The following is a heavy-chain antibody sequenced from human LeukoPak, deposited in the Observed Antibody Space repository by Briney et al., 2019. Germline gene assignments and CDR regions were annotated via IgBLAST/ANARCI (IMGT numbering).Heavy chain of an antibody. CDR2: ISYDGTNK. J-gene: IGHJ2*01. D-gene: IGHD3-22*01. CDR1: GFTFSAYD. V-gene: IGHV3-30*18. CDR3: AKDPLRDYDSGGYYYDWYFDV. Sequence: PGGSLRLSCAASGFTFSAYDIHWVRQAPGKGLQWVAVISYDGTNKYYGDSVKGRFTISRDNSENALYLQMNNLGAEDTAVYYCAKDPLRDYDSGGYYYDWYFDVWGRGTLVIVSS.